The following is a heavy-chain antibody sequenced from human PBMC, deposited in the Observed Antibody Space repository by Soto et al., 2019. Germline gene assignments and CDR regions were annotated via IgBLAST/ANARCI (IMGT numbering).Heavy chain of an antibody. V-gene: IGHV1-46*01. CDR2: INPSGGST. CDR1: GYTFTSYY. Sequence: EASVKVSCKASGYTFTSYYMHWVRQAPGQGLEWMGIINPSGGSTSYAQKFQGRVTMTRDTSTSTVYMELSSLRSEDTAVYYCARDPSGSYHGSVFDYWGQGTLVTVSS. D-gene: IGHD1-26*01. CDR3: ARDPSGSYHGSVFDY. J-gene: IGHJ4*02.